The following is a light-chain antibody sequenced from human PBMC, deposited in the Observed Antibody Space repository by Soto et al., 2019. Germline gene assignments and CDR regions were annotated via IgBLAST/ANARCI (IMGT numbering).Light chain of an antibody. CDR1: QSTSCY. J-gene: IGKJ5*01. CDR2: AAS. V-gene: IGKV1-39*01. CDR3: QQANSFPIT. Sequence: DIQRTQSPASLSAPVGVTIANSCRASQSTSCYLNWHQQKPGKAPKLLIYAASRLQSGDPSRFSGSGSGTDFTLTISSLQPEDYATYYCQQANSFPITFGQGTRLEI.